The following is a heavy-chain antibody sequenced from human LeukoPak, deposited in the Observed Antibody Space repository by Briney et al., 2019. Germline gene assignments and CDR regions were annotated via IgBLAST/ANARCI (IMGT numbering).Heavy chain of an antibody. Sequence: QPGGSLRLSCAASGFTFSSYAMSWVRQAPGKGLEWVSAISGSGGSTYYADSVKGRFTISRDNSKNTLYLQMNSLRAEDTAVYYCAKGTYFDWLLSRGYYFDYWGQGTLVTVSS. CDR3: AKGTYFDWLLSRGYYFDY. CDR1: GFTFSSYA. J-gene: IGHJ4*02. D-gene: IGHD3-9*01. CDR2: ISGSGGST. V-gene: IGHV3-23*01.